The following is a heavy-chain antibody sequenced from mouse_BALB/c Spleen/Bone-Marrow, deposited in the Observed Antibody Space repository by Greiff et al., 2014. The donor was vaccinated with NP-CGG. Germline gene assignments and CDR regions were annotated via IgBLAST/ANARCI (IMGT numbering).Heavy chain of an antibody. Sequence: QVQLQQSGAELVRPGSSVKISCKASGYAFSVYWMNWVKQRPGQGLEWIGQIYPGDGDTNYNGKFKGRATLTADKSSNTAYMQLSILTSEDSAVYFCARGGISVDYWGQGTTLTVSS. CDR3: ARGGISVDY. V-gene: IGHV1-80*01. CDR1: GYAFSVYW. CDR2: IYPGDGDT. J-gene: IGHJ2*01.